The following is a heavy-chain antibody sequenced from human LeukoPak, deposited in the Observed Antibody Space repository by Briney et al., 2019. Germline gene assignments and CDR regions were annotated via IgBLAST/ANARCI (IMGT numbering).Heavy chain of an antibody. CDR3: ARDRGFQADNNKWHAWYDP. D-gene: IGHD1/OR15-1a*01. Sequence: PSETLSLTCSVSGVSVSGYYWSGIRQTAGKGLEWIGHIYGSGVTNSNPSLQSRVTLLVDTSKNQVSLRLRSVTDADTALYYCARDRGFQADNNKWHAWYDPWGQGTLVTVSS. CDR1: GVSVSGYY. CDR2: IYGSGVT. V-gene: IGHV4-4*07. J-gene: IGHJ5*02.